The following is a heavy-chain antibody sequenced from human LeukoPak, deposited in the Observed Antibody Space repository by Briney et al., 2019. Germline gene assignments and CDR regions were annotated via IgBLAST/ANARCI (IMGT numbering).Heavy chain of an antibody. D-gene: IGHD5-18*01. V-gene: IGHV4-39*07. J-gene: IGHJ4*02. CDR3: AREALYSYAFFDY. Sequence: SETLSLTCTVSGGSISSSGLYWGWIRQSSGKGLEWITSIYYSGRTAYSPSLKSRVTISVDTSKNQFSLTLTSVTAADTAVYYCAREALYSYAFFDYWGQGIQVTVSS. CDR1: GGSISSSGLY. CDR2: IYYSGRT.